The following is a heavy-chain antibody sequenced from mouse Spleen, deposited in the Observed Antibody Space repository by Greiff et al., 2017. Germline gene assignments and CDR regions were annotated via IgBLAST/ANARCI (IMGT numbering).Heavy chain of an antibody. CDR1: GFSLTSYG. Sequence: QVQLQQSGPGLVAPSQSLSITCTISGFSLTSYGLHWVRQPPGKGLEWLVVIWSDGSATYNSALKSRLSISKDKSKSQVFLKMNSLQTDDTAMYYCARHRYYGSSYDAMDYWGQGTSGTGSS. CDR2: IWSDGSA. D-gene: IGHD1-1*01. J-gene: IGHJ4*01. CDR3: ARHRYYGSSYDAMDY. V-gene: IGHV2-6-1*01.